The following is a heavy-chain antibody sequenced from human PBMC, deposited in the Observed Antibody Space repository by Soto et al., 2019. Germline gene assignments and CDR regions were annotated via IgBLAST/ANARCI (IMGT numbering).Heavy chain of an antibody. J-gene: IGHJ5*02. V-gene: IGHV4-4*07. CDR1: GASISGFY. CDR2: IYATGTT. D-gene: IGHD1-1*01. CDR3: VRDGTKTLRDWFDP. Sequence: SETLSLTCTVSGASISGFYWSWIRKSAGKGLEWIGRIYATGTTDYNPSLKSRVMMSVDTSKKQFSLKFRSVTAADTAVYYCVRDGTKTLRDWFDPWGQGISVTVSS.